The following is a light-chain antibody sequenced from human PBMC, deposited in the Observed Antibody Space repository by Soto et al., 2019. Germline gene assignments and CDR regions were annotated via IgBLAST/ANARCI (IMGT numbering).Light chain of an antibody. Sequence: EIVLTQSPGTLSVSPGERATLSCRASQSVSSKLAWYQQKPGQAPRLLFYGASTGATDSPARFSGSGSETEFTPSISSLQSEDFAVYYCQQYNNWPGTFGQGTKVEI. CDR1: QSVSSK. J-gene: IGKJ1*01. V-gene: IGKV3-15*01. CDR3: QQYNNWPGT. CDR2: GAS.